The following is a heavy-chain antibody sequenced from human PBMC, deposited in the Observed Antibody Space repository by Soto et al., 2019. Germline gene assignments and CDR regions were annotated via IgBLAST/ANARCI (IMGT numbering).Heavy chain of an antibody. J-gene: IGHJ6*02. V-gene: IGHV1-18*01. D-gene: IGHD3-16*01. CDR2: INPYNGNT. Sequence: QVQLVQSGAEVKNPGASVKVSCKASGYTFTRYGIGWARQAPGQGLEWMGWINPYNGNTNYAQNFQGRVTLTTDTSTSIAYMELRSLRSNDTAIYYCAMVDVYVTPSPQDVWGQGTTVIVSS. CDR1: GYTFTRYG. CDR3: AMVDVYVTPSPQDV.